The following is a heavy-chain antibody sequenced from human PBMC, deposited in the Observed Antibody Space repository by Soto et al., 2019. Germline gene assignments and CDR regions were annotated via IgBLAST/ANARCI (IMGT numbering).Heavy chain of an antibody. Sequence: KTGGSLRLSCAASGFTFSSYSMNWVRQAPGKGLEWVSSISSSSSYIYYADSVKGRFTISRDNAKNSLYLQMNSLRAEDTAVYYCARGDYGGNSYYYYYGMDVWGQGTTVTVSS. CDR3: ARGDYGGNSYYYYYGMDV. V-gene: IGHV3-21*01. D-gene: IGHD4-17*01. CDR2: ISSSSSYI. J-gene: IGHJ6*02. CDR1: GFTFSSYS.